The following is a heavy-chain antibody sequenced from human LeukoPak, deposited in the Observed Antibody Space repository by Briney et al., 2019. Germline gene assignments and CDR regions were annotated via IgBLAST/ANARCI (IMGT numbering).Heavy chain of an antibody. CDR3: ARHGTVPAAITWDYYFDY. CDR1: GGTFSSYA. J-gene: IGHJ4*02. V-gene: IGHV1-69*01. CDR2: IIPIFGTA. Sequence: SVKVSCKASGGTFSSYAIIGVRKAPGQELEWRGGIIPIFGTANYAQKFQGRATITADESTSTAYMELSSLRSEDTAVYYCARHGTVPAAITWDYYFDYWGQGTLVAVCS. D-gene: IGHD2-2*01.